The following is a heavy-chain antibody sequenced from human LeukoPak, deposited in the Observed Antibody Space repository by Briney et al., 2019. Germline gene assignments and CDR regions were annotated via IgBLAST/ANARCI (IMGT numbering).Heavy chain of an antibody. V-gene: IGHV1-18*01. D-gene: IGHD4-23*01. Sequence: ASVKVSCKASGYTFTSYGISWVRQAPGQGLEWMGWISAYNGNTNYAQKLQGRVTMTTDTSTSTAYMELRSLRSDDTAVYYCARALGATVVTLFAFDIWGQGTMVTVSS. CDR1: GYTFTSYG. CDR3: ARALGATVVTLFAFDI. CDR2: ISAYNGNT. J-gene: IGHJ3*02.